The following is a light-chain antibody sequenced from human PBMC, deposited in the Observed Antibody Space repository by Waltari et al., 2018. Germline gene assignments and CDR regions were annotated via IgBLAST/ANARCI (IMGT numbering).Light chain of an antibody. CDR2: YDT. Sequence: SYMLTQPHAVSVAPGQTARPTCGVGDIGERSAHGCQQRPGQAPVSVIYYDTDRPSGIPDRFSGSHSGDTATLIISRVEAGDEADYYCQVWDSSRHHVIFGGVTRLTVL. CDR1: DIGERS. V-gene: IGLV3-21*04. J-gene: IGLJ2*01. CDR3: QVWDSSRHHVI.